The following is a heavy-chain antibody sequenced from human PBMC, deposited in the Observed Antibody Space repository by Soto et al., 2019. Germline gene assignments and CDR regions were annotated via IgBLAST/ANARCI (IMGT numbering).Heavy chain of an antibody. Sequence: GGSLRLSCAASGFTVSSNYMSWVRQAPGKGLEWVSVIYSGGSTYYADSVKGRFTISRHNSKNTLYLQMNSLRAEDTAVYYCARESYYYDSSGYYYYYGMDVWGQGTTVTVSS. D-gene: IGHD3-22*01. CDR1: GFTVSSNY. V-gene: IGHV3-66*01. J-gene: IGHJ6*02. CDR2: IYSGGST. CDR3: ARESYYYDSSGYYYYYGMDV.